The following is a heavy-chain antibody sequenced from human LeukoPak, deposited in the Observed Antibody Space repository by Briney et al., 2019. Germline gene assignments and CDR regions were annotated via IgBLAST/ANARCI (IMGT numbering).Heavy chain of an antibody. CDR1: GYTFTGYY. J-gene: IGHJ6*02. Sequence: ASVKVSCKASGYTFTGYYMHWVRQAPGQGLEWMGWINPNSGGTNYAQKFQGRVTMTRDTSISTAYMELSRLRSEDTAIYYCARNIVVAGNRGMDVWGQGTTVTVSS. CDR2: INPNSGGT. CDR3: ARNIVVAGNRGMDV. D-gene: IGHD6-19*01. V-gene: IGHV1-2*02.